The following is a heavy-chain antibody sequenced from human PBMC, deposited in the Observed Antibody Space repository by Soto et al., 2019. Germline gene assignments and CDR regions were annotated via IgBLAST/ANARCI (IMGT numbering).Heavy chain of an antibody. J-gene: IGHJ4*02. V-gene: IGHV4-31*03. D-gene: IGHD3-16*02. CDR2: IYYSGST. CDR3: ARGVIH. Sequence: QVQLQESGPGLVKPSQTLSLTCTVSGGSISSGGYYWSWLRQHPGKGLEWIGYIYYSGSTSYNTSLKSRVTISVETSNHPFSLKLNSVTAADTAVYYCARGVIHWGQGTLVTVSS. CDR1: GGSISSGGYY.